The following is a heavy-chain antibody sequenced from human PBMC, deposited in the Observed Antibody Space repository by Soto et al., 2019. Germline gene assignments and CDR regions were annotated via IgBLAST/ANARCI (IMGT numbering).Heavy chain of an antibody. CDR3: ARVYADYLIDAFDI. Sequence: EAQLLESGGGLVQPGGSLRLSCAAFGFTLSSYEMDWVRQAPGKGLEWVSHISRSGSPIYYADSVKGRFTISRDNAKNSVYLQRNSLRAEDTAIYYFARVYADYLIDAFDIWGQGTMVSVSS. V-gene: IGHV3-48*03. CDR1: GFTLSSYE. CDR2: ISRSGSPI. D-gene: IGHD4-17*01. J-gene: IGHJ3*02.